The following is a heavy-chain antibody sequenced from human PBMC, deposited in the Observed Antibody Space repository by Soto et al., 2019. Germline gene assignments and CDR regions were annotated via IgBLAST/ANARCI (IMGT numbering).Heavy chain of an antibody. D-gene: IGHD3-16*01. J-gene: IGHJ4*02. V-gene: IGHV3-33*01. CDR2: IWYDGVKN. CDR3: ARDGDVNTGFGKDY. Sequence: LRLSCAASGFTFSNYGMHWVRQAPGKGLEWVAFIWYDGVKNYYAESVKGRFAISRDNSKNTLYLQMNSLRVEDTAVYYCARDGDVNTGFGKDYWGQGTLVTVSS. CDR1: GFTFSNYG.